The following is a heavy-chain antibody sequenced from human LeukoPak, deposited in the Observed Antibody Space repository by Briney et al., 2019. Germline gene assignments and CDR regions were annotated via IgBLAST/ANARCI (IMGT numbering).Heavy chain of an antibody. Sequence: SETLSLTCNVSGGSISSGGYYWTWIRQPPGKGLELIGFTYASGTTYYNPSLKKRVTISVHGSKNQFSLNLSSATAADTAVYYCARSAVLIAAADTSWFDPWGQGTLVTVSS. D-gene: IGHD6-13*01. CDR3: ARSAVLIAAADTSWFDP. V-gene: IGHV4-30-2*01. J-gene: IGHJ5*02. CDR1: GGSISSGGYY. CDR2: TYASGTT.